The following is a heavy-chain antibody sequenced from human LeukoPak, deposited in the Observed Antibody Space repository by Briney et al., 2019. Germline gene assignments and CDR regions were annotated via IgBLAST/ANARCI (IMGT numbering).Heavy chain of an antibody. V-gene: IGHV3-30*02. CDR2: IRYDGSNK. J-gene: IGHJ4*02. CDR3: ATGYIAVAAPGDY. D-gene: IGHD6-19*01. CDR1: GFTFSSYG. Sequence: GGSLRLSCAASGFTFSSYGMHWVRQAPGKGLEWVAFIRYDGSNKYYADSVKGRCTISRDNSKNTLYLQMNSLITEDTAVYYCATGYIAVAAPGDYWGQGTLVTVSS.